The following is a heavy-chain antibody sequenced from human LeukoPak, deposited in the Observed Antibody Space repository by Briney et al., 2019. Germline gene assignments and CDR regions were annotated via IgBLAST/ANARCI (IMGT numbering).Heavy chain of an antibody. V-gene: IGHV4-31*02. J-gene: IGHJ4*02. D-gene: IGHD4-17*01. CDR2: IYYSGST. Sequence: XXIRQHXXXGLEWIGYIYYSGSTYYNPSLKSRVTISVDTSKNQFSLKLSSVTAADTAVYYCARAGTTVMYFDYWGQGTLVTVSS. CDR3: ARAGTTVMYFDY.